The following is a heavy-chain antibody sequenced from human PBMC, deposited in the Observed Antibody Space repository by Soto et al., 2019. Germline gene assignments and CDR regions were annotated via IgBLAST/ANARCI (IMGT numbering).Heavy chain of an antibody. V-gene: IGHV1-46*01. Sequence: QVQLVQSGAEVKKPGASVKVSCKASGYTFTSYYMHWVRQAPGQGLEWMGIINPSGGSTSYARKFQGRVTMTRDTSTSTVYMELSSLRSEDTAVYYCARITFGGVIVRPDAFDIWGQGTMVTVSS. J-gene: IGHJ3*02. CDR1: GYTFTSYY. CDR3: ARITFGGVIVRPDAFDI. D-gene: IGHD3-16*02. CDR2: INPSGGST.